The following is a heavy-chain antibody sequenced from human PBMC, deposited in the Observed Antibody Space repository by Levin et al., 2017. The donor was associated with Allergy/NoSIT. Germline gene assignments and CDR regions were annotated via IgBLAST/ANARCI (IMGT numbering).Heavy chain of an antibody. J-gene: IGHJ4*02. CDR2: INWNGGST. CDR3: ASVRYGSGSYIFDY. V-gene: IGHV3-20*01. Sequence: AGGSLRLSCAASGFTFDDNGMSWVRQAPGKGLEWVSGINWNGGSTGYADSVKGRFTISRDNAKNSLYLQMNSLRAEDTALYHCASVRYGSGSYIFDYWGQGTLVTVSS. D-gene: IGHD3-10*01. CDR1: GFTFDDNG.